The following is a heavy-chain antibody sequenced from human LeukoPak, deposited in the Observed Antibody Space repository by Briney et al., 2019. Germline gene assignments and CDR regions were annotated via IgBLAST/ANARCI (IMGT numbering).Heavy chain of an antibody. CDR1: GGTFSSYA. J-gene: IGHJ4*02. D-gene: IGHD1-1*01. V-gene: IGHV1-69*01. CDR2: IIPIFGTA. Sequence: GASMKVSCKASGGTFSSYAISWVRQAPGQGLEWMGGIIPIFGTANYAQKFQGRVTITADESTSTAYMELSSLRSEDTAVYYCARDGGGTVMFDYWGQGTLVTVSS. CDR3: ARDGGGTVMFDY.